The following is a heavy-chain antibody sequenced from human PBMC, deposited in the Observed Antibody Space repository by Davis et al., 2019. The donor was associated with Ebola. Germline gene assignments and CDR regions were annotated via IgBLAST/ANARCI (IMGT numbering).Heavy chain of an antibody. CDR1: GGSFSGYY. CDR3: ARVRDSGSLLPSFAFDY. Sequence: MPGGSLRLSCAVYGGSFSGYYWSWIRQPPGRGLEWIGEIGHGGRTIYNPSLKSRVTMSIDPSRNQFSLKLSSVTAAGRALYYCARVRDSGSLLPSFAFDYWGQGALVSVSS. CDR2: IGHGGRT. D-gene: IGHD1-26*01. V-gene: IGHV4-34*01. J-gene: IGHJ4*02.